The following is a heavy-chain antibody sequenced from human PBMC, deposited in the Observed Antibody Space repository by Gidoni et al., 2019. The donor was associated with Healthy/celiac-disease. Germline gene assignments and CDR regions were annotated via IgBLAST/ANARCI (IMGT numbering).Heavy chain of an antibody. CDR1: GFTFSSYA. J-gene: IGHJ4*02. D-gene: IGHD5-12*01. CDR2: ISGSGGST. Sequence: EVQLLESGGGLVQPGGSLSLSCAASGFTFSSYAMRWVRQAPGKGLEWVSAISGSGGSTYYADSVKGRFTISRDNSKNTLYLQMNSLRAEDTAVYYCAKDGYSGSRGYFDYWGQGTLVTVSS. CDR3: AKDGYSGSRGYFDY. V-gene: IGHV3-23*01.